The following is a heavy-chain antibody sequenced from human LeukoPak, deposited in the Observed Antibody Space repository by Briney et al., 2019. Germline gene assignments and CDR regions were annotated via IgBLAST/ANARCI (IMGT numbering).Heavy chain of an antibody. CDR2: ISSSSSYI. CDR1: GFTFSSYS. J-gene: IGHJ4*02. CDR3: ARGSEWELLSSDY. V-gene: IGHV3-21*06. D-gene: IGHD1-26*01. Sequence: GGSLRLSCAASGFTFSSYSMNWVRQAPGKGLEWVSSISSSSSYIYYADSVKGRFTISRDNAKNSLYLQMNSLRAEDTAVYYCARGSEWELLSSDYWGQGTLVTVSS.